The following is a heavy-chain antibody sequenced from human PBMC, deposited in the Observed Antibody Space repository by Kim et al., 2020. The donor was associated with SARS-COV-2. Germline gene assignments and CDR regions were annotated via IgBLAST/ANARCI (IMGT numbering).Heavy chain of an antibody. CDR1: GGTFSSYA. J-gene: IGHJ4*02. D-gene: IGHD3-3*01. V-gene: IGHV1-69*13. CDR3: ARAAVGDFWSGYTPDY. CDR2: IIPIFGTA. Sequence: SVKVSCKASGGTFSSYAISWVRQAPGQGLEWMGGIIPIFGTANYAQKFQGRVTITADESTSTAYMELSSLRSEDTAVYYCARAAVGDFWSGYTPDYWGQGTLVTVSS.